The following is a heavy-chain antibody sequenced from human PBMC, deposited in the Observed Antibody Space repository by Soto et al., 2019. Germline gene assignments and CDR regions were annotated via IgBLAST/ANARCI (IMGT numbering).Heavy chain of an antibody. Sequence: GASVKVSCKASGYTFTSYGMNWVRQAPGRGLEWTGWINPGNGNTKYSQKFQGRVIIERDTSASTAYMELSSLRSEDTAVYYCVGRHVSATGIDWFDPWGQGTLVTVSS. CDR2: INPGNGNT. V-gene: IGHV1-3*01. D-gene: IGHD6-13*01. CDR1: GYTFTSYG. CDR3: VGRHVSATGIDWFDP. J-gene: IGHJ5*02.